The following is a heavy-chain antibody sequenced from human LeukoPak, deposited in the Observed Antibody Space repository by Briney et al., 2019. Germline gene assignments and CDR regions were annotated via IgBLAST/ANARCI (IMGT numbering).Heavy chain of an antibody. CDR3: ARDRTRTGYSSGWYHDY. D-gene: IGHD6-19*01. J-gene: IGHJ4*02. V-gene: IGHV1-2*02. CDR2: INPDSGGT. Sequence: ASVKVSCKASGYTFTGYYMHWVRQAPGQGLEWMGWINPDSGGTDYAQKFQGRVTMTRDTSISTAYMELSRLRSDDTAVYYCARDRTRTGYSSGWYHDYWGQGTLVTVSS. CDR1: GYTFTGYY.